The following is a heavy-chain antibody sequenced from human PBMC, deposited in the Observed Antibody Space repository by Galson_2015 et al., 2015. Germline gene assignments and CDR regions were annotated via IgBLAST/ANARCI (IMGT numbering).Heavy chain of an antibody. CDR2: TYYRSKWYH. D-gene: IGHD3-3*01. CDR3: TREASNYDFWTGSRYNCFDP. Sequence: CAISGDSVSSHSAAWNWIRQSPSRGLEWLGRTYYRSKWYHDYALSVKRRITINPDTSKKYFSLQLNSVTPEDTAVYYCTREASNYDFWTGSRYNCFDPWGQGTLVTVSS. V-gene: IGHV6-1*01. J-gene: IGHJ5*02. CDR1: GDSVSSHSAA.